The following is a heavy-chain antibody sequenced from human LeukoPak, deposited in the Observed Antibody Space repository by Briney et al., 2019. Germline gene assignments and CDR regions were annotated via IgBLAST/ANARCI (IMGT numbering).Heavy chain of an antibody. CDR3: AGVVTIFGVVIHGHFDY. D-gene: IGHD3-3*01. V-gene: IGHV1-18*01. CDR2: ISAYNGNT. CDR1: GYTFTSYG. Sequence: ASVKVSCKASGYTFTSYGISWARQAPGQGLEWMGWISAYNGNTNYAQKLQGRVTMTTDTSTSTAYMELRSLRSDDTAVYYCAGVVTIFGVVIHGHFDYWGQGTLVTVSS. J-gene: IGHJ4*02.